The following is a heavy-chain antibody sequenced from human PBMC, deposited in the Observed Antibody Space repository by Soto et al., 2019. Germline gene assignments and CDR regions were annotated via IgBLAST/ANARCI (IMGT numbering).Heavy chain of an antibody. Sequence: PGGSLRLSCAGSGFFFGREAMHWVRQSPGKGLEWVAAISYDESNKAYAESVRGRFTISRDNSKNTLYLQILSLRAEDSAVYYCARDYSGGWCLDSWGQGTLVTVSS. D-gene: IGHD6-19*01. CDR3: ARDYSGGWCLDS. V-gene: IGHV3-30-3*01. CDR2: ISYDESNK. J-gene: IGHJ4*02. CDR1: GFFFGREA.